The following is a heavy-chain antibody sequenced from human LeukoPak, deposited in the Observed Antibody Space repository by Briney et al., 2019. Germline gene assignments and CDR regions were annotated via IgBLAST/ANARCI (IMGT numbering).Heavy chain of an antibody. CDR1: GGSIRNNTYY. D-gene: IGHD3-16*01. Sequence: PSETLSLTCTVSGGSIRNNTYYWAWIRQPPGKGLEWIASICYGATGHYAPSYYNPSLKSRVTISLHSSNNQFSLEVSSVTAADTAVYYCATKWGLRLVHLEDAFEIWGQGTMVTVSS. V-gene: IGHV4-39*01. CDR3: ATKWGLRLVHLEDAFEI. J-gene: IGHJ3*02. CDR2: ICYGATGHYAPS.